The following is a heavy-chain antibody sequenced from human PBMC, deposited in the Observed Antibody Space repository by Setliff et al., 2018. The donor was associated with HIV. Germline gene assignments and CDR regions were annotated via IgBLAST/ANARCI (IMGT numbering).Heavy chain of an antibody. CDR2: IVVGRGNT. V-gene: IGHV1-58*01. J-gene: IGHJ6*01. Sequence: SVKVSCKASGFTFTDSAVQWVRQTRGQRLEWIGWIVVGRGNTNYAQQFQGRVTITRDMSTSTAYMELSSLRSEDTGVYYCAREDRSNWSYDRFYYFGLDVWGQGTTVTVSS. CDR1: GFTFTDSA. D-gene: IGHD6-13*01. CDR3: AREDRSNWSYDRFYYFGLDV.